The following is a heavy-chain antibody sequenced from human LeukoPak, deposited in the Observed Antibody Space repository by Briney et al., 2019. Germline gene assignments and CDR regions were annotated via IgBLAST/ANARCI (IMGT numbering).Heavy chain of an antibody. J-gene: IGHJ4*02. CDR2: IYKSGST. D-gene: IGHD2-15*01. V-gene: IGHV4-39*07. CDR1: GGSISSSTYY. Sequence: SQTLSLTCTVSGGSISSSTYYWGWIRQPPGKGLEWIGSIYKSGSTYYNPSLESRVTISLDTSKNQFSLKLSSVTAADTAVYFCARALGYCSGGSCYYFDYWGQGTLVTVSS. CDR3: ARALGYCSGGSCYYFDY.